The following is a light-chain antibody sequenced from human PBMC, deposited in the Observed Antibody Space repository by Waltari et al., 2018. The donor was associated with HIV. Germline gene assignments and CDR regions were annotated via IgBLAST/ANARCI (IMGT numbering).Light chain of an antibody. CDR3: QSYDSSNFWV. CDR1: SGNIASNY. J-gene: IGLJ3*02. V-gene: IGLV6-57*01. Sequence: NFMLTQPHSVSESPGKTVTISCTRSSGNIASNYVQWYQLRPGTSPTTVIYEDKKRPSGVPDRFSGSIDSSSISASLAISGLKTEDEADYYCQSYDSSNFWVFGGGTKLTVL. CDR2: EDK.